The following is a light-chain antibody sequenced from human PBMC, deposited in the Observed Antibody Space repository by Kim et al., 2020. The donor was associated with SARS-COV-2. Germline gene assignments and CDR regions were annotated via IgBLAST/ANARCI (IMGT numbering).Light chain of an antibody. V-gene: IGKV1-12*01. CDR3: QQANSFPWT. CDR2: AAS. Sequence: DIQMTQSPSSVSASVGDRVTITCRASQGISSWIAWYQQKPGKAPKLLIYAASSLQSGVPSRFSGSGSGTDFTLTISSLQPEDSATYYCQQANSFPWTFGQGTKVDIK. J-gene: IGKJ1*01. CDR1: QGISSW.